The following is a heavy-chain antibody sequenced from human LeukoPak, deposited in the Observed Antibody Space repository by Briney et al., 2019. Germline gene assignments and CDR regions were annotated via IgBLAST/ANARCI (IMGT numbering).Heavy chain of an antibody. V-gene: IGHV3-48*03. CDR2: ISSSGRTI. Sequence: GGSLRLSCAASGFTLSSFEMNWVRQAPGKGLEWVSYISSSGRTIYYADSVKGRFTISRDNAKNSLYLQMNSLRAEDTAVYYCAKDFRRGGPFDYWGQGTLVTVSS. CDR3: AKDFRRGGPFDY. CDR1: GFTLSSFE. J-gene: IGHJ4*02. D-gene: IGHD3-16*01.